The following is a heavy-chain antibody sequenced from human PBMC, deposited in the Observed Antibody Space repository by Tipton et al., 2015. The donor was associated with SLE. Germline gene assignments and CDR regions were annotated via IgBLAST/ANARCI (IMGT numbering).Heavy chain of an antibody. D-gene: IGHD3-16*01. V-gene: IGHV4-4*07. CDR3: ATERIGGSPFDY. CDR2: IYTGGTT. J-gene: IGHJ4*02. Sequence: TLSLTCTVSGASISSYSWSWIRQPAGKGLEWIGHIYTGGTTNHNPSLRSRVTISVDMSKNQFSLRLTSVTAADTALYYCATERIGGSPFDYWGQGTLVTVSS. CDR1: GASISSYS.